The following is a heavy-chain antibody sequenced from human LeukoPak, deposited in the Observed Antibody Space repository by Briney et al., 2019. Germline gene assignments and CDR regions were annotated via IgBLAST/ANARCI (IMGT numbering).Heavy chain of an antibody. CDR3: ARVDVGNYDY. V-gene: IGHV3-23*01. D-gene: IGHD1-26*01. CDR2: IDGTDGAS. Sequence: GGSLRLSCAASGFRSGSYVMSWVRQAPGKGLEYVSSIDGTDGASYYADSVKGRFAISRDNSKNTLFLQMNSLRVEDTALYYCARVDVGNYDYWGQGTLLTVSS. CDR1: GFRSGSYV. J-gene: IGHJ4*02.